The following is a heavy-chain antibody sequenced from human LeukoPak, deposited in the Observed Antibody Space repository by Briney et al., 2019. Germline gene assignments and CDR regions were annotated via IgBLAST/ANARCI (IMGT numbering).Heavy chain of an antibody. CDR2: IYTSGST. CDR3: ARRPVLLWFGGFDL. V-gene: IGHV4-4*07. Sequence: PSETLSLTCTVSGYSISSGYYWSWIRQPAGKGLEWIGRIYTSGSTNYNPSLKSRVTMSVDTSKNQFSLKLSSVTAADTAVYYCARRPVLLWFGGFDLWGRGTLVTVSS. J-gene: IGHJ2*01. D-gene: IGHD3-10*01. CDR1: GYSISSGYY.